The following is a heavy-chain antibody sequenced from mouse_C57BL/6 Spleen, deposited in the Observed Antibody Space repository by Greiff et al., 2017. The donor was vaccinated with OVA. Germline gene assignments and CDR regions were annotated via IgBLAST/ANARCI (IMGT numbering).Heavy chain of an antibody. Sequence: LHQSGAELVIPCASVKLSCTASGFNIKDDYMHWVKQRPEQGLEWIGWIDPENGDTEYASKFQGKATITADTSSNTAYLQLSSLKAEDTAVYYCTTDYGSSYGYFDVWGTGTTVTVSS. J-gene: IGHJ1*03. V-gene: IGHV14-4*01. CDR3: TTDYGSSYGYFDV. CDR1: GFNIKDDY. CDR2: IDPENGDT. D-gene: IGHD1-1*01.